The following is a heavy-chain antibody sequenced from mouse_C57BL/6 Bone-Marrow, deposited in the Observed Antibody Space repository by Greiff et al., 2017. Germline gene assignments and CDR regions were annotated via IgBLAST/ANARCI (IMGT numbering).Heavy chain of an antibody. V-gene: IGHV1-59*01. CDR2: IGPSDSNT. Sequence: QVQLQQPGAELVKPGTSVKLSCKASGYTFTSYWLPWVKQRPGQGLEWIGVIGPSDSNTNYNQKCKSKATLTVDTASSTAYMQLSSLTSEDSAVYYGAREGYDEYLDDWCEGTTRTVAS. CDR1: GYTFTSYW. J-gene: IGHJ2*01. CDR3: AREGYDEYLDD. D-gene: IGHD2-3*01.